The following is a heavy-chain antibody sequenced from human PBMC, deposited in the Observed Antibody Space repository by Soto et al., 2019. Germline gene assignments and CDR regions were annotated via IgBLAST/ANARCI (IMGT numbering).Heavy chain of an antibody. Sequence: GSLRLSCAVSGFPVSSKYMNWVRRAPGKGLEWVSLIYSGGVTYCADSVKGRFTISRDNFKNTLYLQMNSLRAEDTAVYYCARGLVSRGALGVDYWGQGTLVTVYS. CDR2: IYSGGVT. V-gene: IGHV3-53*01. J-gene: IGHJ4*02. CDR3: ARGLVSRGALGVDY. D-gene: IGHD3-10*01. CDR1: GFPVSSKY.